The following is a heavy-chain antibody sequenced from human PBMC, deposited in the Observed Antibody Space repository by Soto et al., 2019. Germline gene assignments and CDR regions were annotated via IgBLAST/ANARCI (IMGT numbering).Heavy chain of an antibody. CDR1: GGTFSSYT. CDR2: IIPILGIA. J-gene: IGHJ4*02. V-gene: IGHV1-69*02. D-gene: IGHD3-16*01. Sequence: QVQRVQAGAEVKKPGSSVNVSCNDSGGTFSSYTISWVRQAPGQGLEWMGRIIPILGIANYAQKFQGRVTITADNSTSPAYMELSSLRSEDTAVYYCATFPPVVMYYWGQGTLVTVSS. CDR3: ATFPPVVMYY.